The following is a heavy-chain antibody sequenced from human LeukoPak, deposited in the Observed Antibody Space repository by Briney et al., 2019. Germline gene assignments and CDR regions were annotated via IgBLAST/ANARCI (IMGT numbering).Heavy chain of an antibody. D-gene: IGHD6-13*01. CDR2: ISDTGSNT. CDR3: LKGSQGPIWQQLVPDH. V-gene: IGHV3-64D*06. CDR1: GFAFSTHA. J-gene: IGHJ4*02. Sequence: GGSLRLSCQASGFAFSTHAMHWVRQAPGRGLEHVSTISDTGSNTYYADSVKGRLTISRDTSKNTLYLQMNSLRGDDTAVYYCLKGSQGPIWQQLVPDHWGQGTLVTVSS.